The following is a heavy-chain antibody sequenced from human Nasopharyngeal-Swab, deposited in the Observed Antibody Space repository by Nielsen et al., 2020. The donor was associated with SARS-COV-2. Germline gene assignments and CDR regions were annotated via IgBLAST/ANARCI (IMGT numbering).Heavy chain of an antibody. D-gene: IGHD6-19*01. J-gene: IGHJ4*02. Sequence: SVKVSCKASGYTFTGYYMHWVRQAPGQGLEWMGGIIPIFGTANYAQKFQGRVTITADESTSTAYMELSSLRSEDTAVYYCAKAVAGNFDYWGQGTLVTVSS. V-gene: IGHV1-69*13. CDR1: GYTFTGYY. CDR2: IIPIFGTA. CDR3: AKAVAGNFDY.